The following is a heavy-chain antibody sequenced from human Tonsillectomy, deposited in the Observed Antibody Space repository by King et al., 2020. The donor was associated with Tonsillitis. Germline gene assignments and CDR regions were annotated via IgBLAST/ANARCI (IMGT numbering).Heavy chain of an antibody. CDR1: GGIFSSYA. Sequence: QLVQSGAEVKKPGSSVKVSCKASGGIFSSYAISWVRQAPGQGLEWMGRIIPILGITNDAQNFQDRVTITAAKSTSTAYMELSSLRSEDTAVYYCAREESGYAYYFDSWGQGTLVTVSS. CDR3: AREESGYAYYFDS. J-gene: IGHJ4*02. V-gene: IGHV1-69*09. CDR2: IIPILGIT. D-gene: IGHD5-12*01.